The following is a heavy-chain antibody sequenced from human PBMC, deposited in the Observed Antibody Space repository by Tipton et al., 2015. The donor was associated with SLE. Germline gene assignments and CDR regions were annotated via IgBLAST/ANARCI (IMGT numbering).Heavy chain of an antibody. CDR1: GGSISSSSYY. D-gene: IGHD3-10*01. V-gene: IGHV4-39*07. CDR3: ARHFYGSGSYWAHHVAFDI. Sequence: TLSLTCTVSGGSISSSSYYWGWIRQPPGKGLEWIGSIYYSGSTYYNPSLKSRVTISVDTSKNQFSLKLSSVTAADTAVYYCARHFYGSGSYWAHHVAFDIWGQGTMVTVSS. CDR2: IYYSGST. J-gene: IGHJ3*02.